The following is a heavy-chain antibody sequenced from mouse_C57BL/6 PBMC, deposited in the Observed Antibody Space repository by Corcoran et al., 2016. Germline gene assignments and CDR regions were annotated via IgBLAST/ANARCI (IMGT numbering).Heavy chain of an antibody. CDR3: ARYRTTVVDLFDY. V-gene: IGHV9-3*01. D-gene: IGHD1-1*01. Sequence: QIQLVQSGPELKKPGETVKISCKASGYTFTTYGMSWVKQAPGKGLKWMGWINTYSGVPTYADDFKGRFAFSLETSASTAYLQINNLKNEDTATYFCARYRTTVVDLFDYWGQGTTLTVSS. J-gene: IGHJ2*01. CDR2: INTYSGVP. CDR1: GYTFTTYG.